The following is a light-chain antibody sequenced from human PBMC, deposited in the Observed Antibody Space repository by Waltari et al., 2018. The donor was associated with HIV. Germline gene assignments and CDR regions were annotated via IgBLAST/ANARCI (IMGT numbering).Light chain of an antibody. CDR3: SSYTSSSTRV. CDR2: DVS. J-gene: IGLJ1*01. CDR1: SSDVGYYNY. Sequence: QSALTQPASVSGSPGPSITISCTGTSSDVGYYNYVSWYQPHPGKAPKLIIYDVSNRPSGVSNRFSGSKSGNTASLTISGLQTEDEADYYCSSYTSSSTRVFGTGTKVTVL. V-gene: IGLV2-14*03.